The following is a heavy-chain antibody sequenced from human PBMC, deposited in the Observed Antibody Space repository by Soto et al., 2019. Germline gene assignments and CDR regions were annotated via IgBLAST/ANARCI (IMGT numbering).Heavy chain of an antibody. CDR2: LNPKSGMT. Sequence: QVQLVQSGPEVKKPGASVKVSCKASGYTFTTYDFNWVRQAPGQGLEWMGWLNPKSGMTGSAQKFQGRVTMTRDSSISTGYMELRSLRSEDTAVDYCARVAGSPDYWGQGTLVTVSS. CDR3: ARVAGSPDY. V-gene: IGHV1-8*01. J-gene: IGHJ4*02. CDR1: GYTFTTYD. D-gene: IGHD1-26*01.